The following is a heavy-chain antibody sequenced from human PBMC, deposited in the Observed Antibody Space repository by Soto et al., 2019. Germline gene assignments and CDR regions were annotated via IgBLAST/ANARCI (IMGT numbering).Heavy chain of an antibody. Sequence: GGSLGLSCAASGFTLSSYGMHWVRQAPGKGLEGVAVIWYDGSNKYYADAVKGRFTISRDNSKNTLYLQMNSLRAEDTAVYYCARGTYYDFWSGYYSTGENWFDPWGQGTLVTVSS. J-gene: IGHJ5*02. D-gene: IGHD3-3*01. CDR3: ARGTYYDFWSGYYSTGENWFDP. V-gene: IGHV3-33*01. CDR2: IWYDGSNK. CDR1: GFTLSSYG.